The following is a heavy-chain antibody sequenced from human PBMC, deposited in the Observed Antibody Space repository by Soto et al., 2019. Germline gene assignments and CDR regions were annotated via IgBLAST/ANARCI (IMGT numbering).Heavy chain of an antibody. CDR2: ISYSGTT. CDR3: ARGRGYSYGLDP. D-gene: IGHD5-12*01. J-gene: IGHJ5*02. Sequence: SSETLSLTCTVSGDSISSANNYWSWIRQPPGEGLEWIGFISYSGTTSYSPSLKSRLAISLDTSKNQFFLSLTSVTAADTAVYYCARGRGYSYGLDPWGQGTLVTVSS. V-gene: IGHV4-30-4*01. CDR1: GDSISSANNY.